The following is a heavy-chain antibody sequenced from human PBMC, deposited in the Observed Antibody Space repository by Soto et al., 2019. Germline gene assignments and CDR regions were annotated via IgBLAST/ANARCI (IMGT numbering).Heavy chain of an antibody. CDR3: AKRAPFGVFEGRAFDV. V-gene: IGHV3-21*05. J-gene: IGHJ3*01. Sequence: GGSLRLSCEASGFTFRSYCMTWVRPAQERCLEWVAYISSGSGDIFYADSVTGRFTISRDNTRNSVFLHMDRLRDADSALYYCAKRAPFGVFEGRAFDVWGQGTMVTVSS. D-gene: IGHD3-3*01. CDR2: ISSGSGDI. CDR1: GFTFRSYC.